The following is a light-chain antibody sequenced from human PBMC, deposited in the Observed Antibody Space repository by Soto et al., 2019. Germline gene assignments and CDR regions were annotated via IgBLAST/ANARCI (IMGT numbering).Light chain of an antibody. J-gene: IGKJ1*01. Sequence: IVLTQSPGTLSLSPGERATLSCRASQSITSSYLAWYQQKPGQAPRLLIYGASYRATGIPDRFSGSGSGTDFTLTISRLEPEDFAVYFCHQYGSSPSTFGQGTKVDIK. CDR2: GAS. CDR3: HQYGSSPST. V-gene: IGKV3-20*01. CDR1: QSITSSY.